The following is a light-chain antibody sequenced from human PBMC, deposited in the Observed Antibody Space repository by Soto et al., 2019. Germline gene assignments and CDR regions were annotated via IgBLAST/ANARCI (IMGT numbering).Light chain of an antibody. Sequence: QSVLTQPPSVSEAPRQRGTISCSGSSSNIGNNAVNWYQQLPGKAPKLLIYYDDLLPSGVSDRFSGSKAGTSASLDISGLQSEDEADYYCAAWDDSLNSWVFGGGTKVTVL. CDR1: SSNIGNNA. CDR3: AAWDDSLNSWV. J-gene: IGLJ3*02. V-gene: IGLV1-36*01. CDR2: YDD.